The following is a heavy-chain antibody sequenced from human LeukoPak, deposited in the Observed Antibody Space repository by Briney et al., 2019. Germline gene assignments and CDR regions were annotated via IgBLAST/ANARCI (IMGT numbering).Heavy chain of an antibody. D-gene: IGHD6-13*01. CDR1: GGSISSGGYS. J-gene: IGHJ2*01. V-gene: IGHV4-61*08. Sequence: PSETLSLTCAVSGGSISSGGYSWSWIRQPPGKGLEWIGYIYYSGSTNYNPSLNSRVTISVDTSKNQFSLKLTSVTAADTAVYYCARVPSSSWYNWYFDLWGRGTLVTVSS. CDR2: IYYSGST. CDR3: ARVPSSSWYNWYFDL.